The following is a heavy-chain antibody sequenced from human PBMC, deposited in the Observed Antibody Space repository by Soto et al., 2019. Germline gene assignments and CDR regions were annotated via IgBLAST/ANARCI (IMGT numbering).Heavy chain of an antibody. V-gene: IGHV1-69*02. D-gene: IGHD3-3*01. J-gene: IGHJ6*03. CDR3: ARRNYDFWSGFPTYYYYYMDV. CDR1: GGTFSSYT. CDR2: ILPILGIA. Sequence: QVQLVQSGAEVKKPGSSVKVSCQASGGTFSSYTISWVRQAPGQGLEWMGRILPILGIANYAQKLPGRVTITADKSTSTAYMELSSLRSEDTAVYYCARRNYDFWSGFPTYYYYYMDVWGKGTTVTVSS.